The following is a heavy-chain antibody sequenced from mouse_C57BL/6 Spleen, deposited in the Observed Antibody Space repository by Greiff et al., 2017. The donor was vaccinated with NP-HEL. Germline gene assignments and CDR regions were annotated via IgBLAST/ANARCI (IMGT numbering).Heavy chain of an antibody. CDR1: GFTFSSYA. CDR2: ISSGGDYI. V-gene: IGHV5-9-1*02. D-gene: IGHD2-4*01. CDR3: TRDEGENDYDWFAY. J-gene: IGHJ3*01. Sequence: EVKLMESGEGLVKPGGSLKLSCAASGFTFSSYAMSWVRQTPEKRLEWVAYISSGGDYIYYADTVKGRFTISRDNARNTLYLQMSSLKSEDTAMYYCTRDEGENDYDWFAYWGQGTLVTVSA.